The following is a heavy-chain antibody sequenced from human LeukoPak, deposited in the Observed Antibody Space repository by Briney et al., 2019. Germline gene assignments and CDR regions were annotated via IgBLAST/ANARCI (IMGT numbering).Heavy chain of an antibody. V-gene: IGHV4-34*01. CDR2: INHSGSI. CDR1: GGSFSGYY. D-gene: IGHD1-26*01. Sequence: PSETPSLTCAVYGGSFSGYYWSWIRQPPGKGLEWIGEINHSGSINYNPSLKSRVTISVDTSKNQFSLKLSSVTAADTAVYYCARELDYYNYFDYWGQGTLVTVPS. CDR3: ARELDYYNYFDY. J-gene: IGHJ4*02.